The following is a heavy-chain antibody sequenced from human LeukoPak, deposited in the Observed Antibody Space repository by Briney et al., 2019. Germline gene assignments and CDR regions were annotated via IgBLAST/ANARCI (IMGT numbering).Heavy chain of an antibody. CDR1: GGSISNYY. J-gene: IGHJ4*02. CDR2: IYYSGRT. CDR3: ARLLSGGEGY. V-gene: IGHV4-59*08. Sequence: SETLSLTCTVSGGSISNYYWSWIRQPPGKGLEWIGHIYYSGRTNYNPSLKSRVTISVDTSKNQFSLKLSSVTAADMAVYYCARLLSGGEGYWGQGTLVTVSS. D-gene: IGHD3-16*01.